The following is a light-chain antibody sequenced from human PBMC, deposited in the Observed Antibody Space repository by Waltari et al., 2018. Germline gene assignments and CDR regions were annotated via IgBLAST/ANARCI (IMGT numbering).Light chain of an antibody. J-gene: IGLJ1*01. CDR2: DAS. CDR1: SNDVGTDNL. Sequence: QSALTQPASVSGSPGQSITISCTGVSNDVGTDNLVAWYQQYPGKAPKLMIYDASKRPSGVSNRFSGSKSGNTASLTISGLQAEDEADYFCCSYVGSSTSYVFGIGTKVTVL. V-gene: IGLV2-23*01. CDR3: CSYVGSSTSYV.